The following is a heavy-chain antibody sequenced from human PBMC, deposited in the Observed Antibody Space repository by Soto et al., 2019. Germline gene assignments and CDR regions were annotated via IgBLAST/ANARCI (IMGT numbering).Heavy chain of an antibody. CDR1: GFTLGSHR. Sequence: DVQLVESGGGLVQPGGSLRVSCAASGFTLGSHRIHWVRQPPGKGLEWVSRIDTDGGGTSYADSVKGRFTISTDNAKNTVCLQINCLRAEDTAVYYCATVFDLWGQGTLVTVSS. V-gene: IGHV3-74*01. CDR2: IDTDGGGT. CDR3: ATVFDL. J-gene: IGHJ5*02.